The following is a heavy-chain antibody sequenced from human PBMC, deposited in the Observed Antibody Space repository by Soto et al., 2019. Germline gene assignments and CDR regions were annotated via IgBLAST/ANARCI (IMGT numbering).Heavy chain of an antibody. D-gene: IGHD5-12*01. J-gene: IGHJ5*02. CDR2: IIPILGIA. CDR1: GGTFSSYT. CDR3: ARGPYASSDIVATREDAGWFDP. Sequence: ASVKVSCKASGGTFSSYTISWVRQAPGQGLEWMGRIIPILGIANYAQKFQGRVTITADKSTSTAYMELSSLRSEDTAVYYCARGPYASSDIVATREDAGWFDPWGQGTLVTVSS. V-gene: IGHV1-69*02.